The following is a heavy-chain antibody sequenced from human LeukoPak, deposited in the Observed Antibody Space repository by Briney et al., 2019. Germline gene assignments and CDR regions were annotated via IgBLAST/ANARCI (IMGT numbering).Heavy chain of an antibody. CDR1: AFTVSSHC. V-gene: IGHV3-33*01. Sequence: GGSLTLSSAPSAFTVSSHCMRWVRQAPGRGREWVAVTWYVGSNKYHADSVKGRFTISRDNSKNTLYLQMNSLRAEDTAVYYCARDGRYCSSTSCFRRSGMDVWGQGTTVTVSS. CDR2: TWYVGSNK. CDR3: ARDGRYCSSTSCFRRSGMDV. D-gene: IGHD2-2*01. J-gene: IGHJ6*02.